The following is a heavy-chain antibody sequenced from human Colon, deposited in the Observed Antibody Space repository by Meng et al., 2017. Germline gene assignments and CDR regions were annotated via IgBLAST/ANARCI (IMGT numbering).Heavy chain of an antibody. CDR3: ARDNDGNSQFSQFGY. CDR1: GFIFRKYG. J-gene: IGHJ4*02. Sequence: GESLKISCAASGFIFRKYGMHWVRQAPGKGLEWVAVIWYDGSKTYYADSVKGRFTISRDYSKNTVFLQMNTLKAEDTAVYYCARDNDGNSQFSQFGYWGQGNLVTVSS. V-gene: IGHV3-33*01. CDR2: IWYDGSKT. D-gene: IGHD2/OR15-2a*01.